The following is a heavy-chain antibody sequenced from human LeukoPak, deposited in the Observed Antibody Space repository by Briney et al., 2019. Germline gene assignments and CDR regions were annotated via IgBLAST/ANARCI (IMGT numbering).Heavy chain of an antibody. Sequence: GSLRLSCAASGFTFSSYTMNWVRQAPGKGLEWVSSISGSSRHKYYADSVKGRFTISRDNAKNSLYLQMNSLRAEDTAVYYCARTANFAAGYYIDYWGQGTLVTISS. CDR3: ARTANFAAGYYIDY. J-gene: IGHJ4*02. V-gene: IGHV3-21*01. CDR2: ISGSSRHK. D-gene: IGHD6-13*01. CDR1: GFTFSSYT.